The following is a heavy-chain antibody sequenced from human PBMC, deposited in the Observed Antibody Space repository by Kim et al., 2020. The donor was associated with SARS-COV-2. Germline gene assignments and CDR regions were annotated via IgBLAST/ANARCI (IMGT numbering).Heavy chain of an antibody. CDR3: ARTSRSTSDY. J-gene: IGHJ4*02. Sequence: TTDHPSLKSRVTISVYTAKNQFSLKLSSVTAADTAVYYCARTSRSTSDYWGQGTLVTVSS. CDR2: T. V-gene: IGHV4-39*01. D-gene: IGHD2-2*01.